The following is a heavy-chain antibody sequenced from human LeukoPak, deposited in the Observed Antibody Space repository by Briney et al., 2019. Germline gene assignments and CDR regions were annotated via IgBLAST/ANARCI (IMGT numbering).Heavy chain of an antibody. CDR3: ARAGYDYVWGSPGWDYYYMDV. CDR1: GFTFSSYW. V-gene: IGHV3-7*01. CDR2: IKQDGSEK. Sequence: GGSLRLSCAASGFTFSSYWMSWVRQAPGKGLEWVANIKQDGSEKYYVDPVKGRFTISRDNAKNSLYLQMNSLRAEDTAVYYCARAGYDYVWGSPGWDYYYMDVWGKGTTVTVSS. D-gene: IGHD3-16*01. J-gene: IGHJ6*03.